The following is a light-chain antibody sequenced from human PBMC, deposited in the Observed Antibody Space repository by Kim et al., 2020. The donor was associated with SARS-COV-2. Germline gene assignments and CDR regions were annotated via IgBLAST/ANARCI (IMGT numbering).Light chain of an antibody. CDR3: QQYTTYSGT. V-gene: IGKV1-5*01. J-gene: IGKJ1*01. Sequence: DIQMTQSPSTLSASVGDRVTITCRASQSLGTWLAWYQQKPGKAPKLLIHDASTLESGVPSRFSGSASETEFNLTISSLQPDDFATYYCQQYTTYSGTFGQGTKVDIK. CDR1: QSLGTW. CDR2: DAS.